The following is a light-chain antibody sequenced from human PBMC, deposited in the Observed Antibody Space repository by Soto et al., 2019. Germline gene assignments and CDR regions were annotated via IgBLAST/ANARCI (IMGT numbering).Light chain of an antibody. CDR2: DAS. CDR3: QQHDDFSHAT. Sequence: DIQMTQSPSTLSASVGDRVTISYRASQDISNFLAWYQHKPGRAPKLLIYDASTLQTGVPSRFRGSGFGTEFTLTISGLQPDDFATYYCQQHDDFSHATFGLGTKVGMK. V-gene: IGKV1-5*01. CDR1: QDISNF. J-gene: IGKJ2*01.